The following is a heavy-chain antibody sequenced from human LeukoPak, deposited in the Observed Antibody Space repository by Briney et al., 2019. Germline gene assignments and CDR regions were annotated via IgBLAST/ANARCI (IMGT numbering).Heavy chain of an antibody. CDR1: GYTFTGYN. D-gene: IGHD3-3*01. CDR3: AREHDFGSGYLTYFDY. CDR2: INLNSGGT. Sequence: ASVKVSCKASGYTFTGYNMHWVRQAPGQGLEWMGWINLNSGGTNYAQKSQGRVTLTRDTSISTACLVLSRLRCDNTALYYTAREHDFGSGYLTYFDYWGQAIMVTVSP. V-gene: IGHV1-2*02. J-gene: IGHJ4*02.